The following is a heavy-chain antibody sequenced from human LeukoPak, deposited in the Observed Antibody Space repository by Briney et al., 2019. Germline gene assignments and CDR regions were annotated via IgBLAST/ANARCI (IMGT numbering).Heavy chain of an antibody. D-gene: IGHD5-24*01. V-gene: IGHV5-51*01. Sequence: GESLKISFKGSGYRFTSYWIGWVRPMPGKGLEWMGIIYPGDSDTRYSPSFQGQVTNSADKSISTAYLQWSSLKASDTAMFYCARRDGYNDLDYWGQGTLVTVSS. CDR2: IYPGDSDT. CDR1: GYRFTSYW. CDR3: ARRDGYNDLDY. J-gene: IGHJ4*02.